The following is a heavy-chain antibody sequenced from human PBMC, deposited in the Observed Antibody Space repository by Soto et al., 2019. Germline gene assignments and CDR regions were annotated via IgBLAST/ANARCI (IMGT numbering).Heavy chain of an antibody. J-gene: IGHJ4*02. D-gene: IGHD5-18*01. Sequence: SDTLSRTCTVSGGSISSSSYYWGWIRQPPGKGLEWIGSIYYSGSTYYNPSLKSRVTISVDTSKNQFSLKLSSVTAADTAVYYCARHRPAGYSYGYDDWGQGTLFTVSS. CDR3: ARHRPAGYSYGYDD. CDR2: IYYSGST. CDR1: GGSISSSSYY. V-gene: IGHV4-39*01.